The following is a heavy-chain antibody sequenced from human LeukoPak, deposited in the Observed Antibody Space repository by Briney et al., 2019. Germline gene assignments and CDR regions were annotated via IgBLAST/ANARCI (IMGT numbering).Heavy chain of an antibody. D-gene: IGHD3-3*01. CDR3: ARAERITIFGVVIIGAFDI. CDR2: INPNSGGT. CDR1: RYTFTGYY. V-gene: IGHV1-2*02. J-gene: IGHJ3*02. Sequence: ASVKVSCKASRYTFTGYYMHWVPHAPGQGLEWMGWINPNSGGTNYAQKFQGRVTMTRDTSISTAYMELSRLRSDDTAVYYCARAERITIFGVVIIGAFDIWGQGTMVTVSS.